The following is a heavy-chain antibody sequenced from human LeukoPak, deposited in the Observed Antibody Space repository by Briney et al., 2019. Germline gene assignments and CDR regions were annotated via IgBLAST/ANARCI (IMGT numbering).Heavy chain of an antibody. CDR1: GGSISSGDYS. CDR2: IYYSGST. J-gene: IGHJ3*02. V-gene: IGHV4-30-4*07. D-gene: IGHD4-23*01. CDR3: ARLTTVVTPNAFDI. Sequence: PSQTLSLTCAVSGGSISSGDYSWSWIRQPPGKGLEWIGNIYYSGSTYYNPSLKSRVNISVDTSKNQFSLKLTSVTAADTAVYYCARLTTVVTPNAFDIWGQGTMVTVSS.